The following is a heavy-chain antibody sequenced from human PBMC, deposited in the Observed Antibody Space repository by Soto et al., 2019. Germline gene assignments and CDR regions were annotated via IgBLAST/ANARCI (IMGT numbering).Heavy chain of an antibody. CDR2: MTSDGSTT. CDR3: ATAEVDY. CDR1: GFNFGNSG. J-gene: IGHJ4*02. Sequence: LILSCAASGFNFGNSGMHWVRQARGNGLEWVARMTSDGSTTDYADSVKGRFTVSRDNGKYTLYLQMNSLRAEDTAVYYCATAEVDYWGPGTLVTVSS. V-gene: IGHV3-74*01.